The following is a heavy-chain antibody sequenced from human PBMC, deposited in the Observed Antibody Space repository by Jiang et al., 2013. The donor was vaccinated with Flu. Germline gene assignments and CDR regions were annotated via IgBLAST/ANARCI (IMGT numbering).Heavy chain of an antibody. D-gene: IGHD5-18*01. J-gene: IGHJ4*02. CDR2: FGTA. V-gene: IGHV1-69*01. Sequence: FGTANYAQKFQGRVTITADESTSTAYMELSSLRSEDTAVYYCARAADTAMVLINWGQGTLVTVSS. CDR3: ARAADTAMVLIN.